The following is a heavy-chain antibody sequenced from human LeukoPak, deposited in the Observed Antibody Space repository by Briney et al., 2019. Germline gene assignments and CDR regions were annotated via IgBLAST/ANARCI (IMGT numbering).Heavy chain of an antibody. CDR1: GGSISSYY. V-gene: IGHV4-4*07. CDR2: IYTSGST. J-gene: IGHJ5*02. Sequence: SETLSLTCTVSGGSISSYYWSWIRQPAGKGLEWIGRIYTSGSTNYNPSLKSRVTISVDTSKNQFSLKLSSVTAADTAVYYCARYAVTTVGAITWFDPWGQGTLVTVSS. D-gene: IGHD1-26*01. CDR3: ARYAVTTVGAITWFDP.